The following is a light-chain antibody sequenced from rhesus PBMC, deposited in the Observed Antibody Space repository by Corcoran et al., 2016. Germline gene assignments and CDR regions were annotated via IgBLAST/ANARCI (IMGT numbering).Light chain of an antibody. J-gene: IGKJ3*01. CDR1: QDISTY. Sequence: DIQMTQSPSSLSSSVGDRVTITCRASQDISTYLAWYQQKPGKVPKVRVQGSSILESGVPSRFSGGGSGTDFTLPSSSRQPEGFATYFCQQHKRYPLTFGPGTKLDIK. V-gene: IGKV1-25*02. CDR2: GSS. CDR3: QQHKRYPLT.